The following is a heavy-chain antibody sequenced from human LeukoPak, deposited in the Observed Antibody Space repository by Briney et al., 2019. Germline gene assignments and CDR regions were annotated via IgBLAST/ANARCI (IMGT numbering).Heavy chain of an antibody. CDR3: ARDRRYCSSTSCQGWFDP. CDR1: GYTFTGYY. J-gene: IGHJ5*02. D-gene: IGHD2-2*01. CDR2: INPNSGGT. Sequence: ASVKVSCKASGYTFTGYYMHWVRQAPGQGLEWMGWINPNSGGTNYAQKFQGRVTMTRDTSISTAYMELSRLRSDDTAVYYCARDRRYCSSTSCQGWFDPWGRGTLVTVSS. V-gene: IGHV1-2*02.